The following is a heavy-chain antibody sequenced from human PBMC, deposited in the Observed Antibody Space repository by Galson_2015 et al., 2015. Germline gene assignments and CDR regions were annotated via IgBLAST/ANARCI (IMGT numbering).Heavy chain of an antibody. CDR3: ARGFGYYGSGSYRGEDY. CDR2: ISAYNGNT. J-gene: IGHJ4*02. Sequence: SVKVSCKASGYTFSSYSSNWVRQAPGQGFEWMGWISAYNGNTNYAQKLQDRVTMTTDTSTSTAYMELRSLRSDDTAVYYCARGFGYYGSGSYRGEDYWGQGTLVSVSS. V-gene: IGHV1-18*04. D-gene: IGHD3-10*01. CDR1: GYTFSSYS.